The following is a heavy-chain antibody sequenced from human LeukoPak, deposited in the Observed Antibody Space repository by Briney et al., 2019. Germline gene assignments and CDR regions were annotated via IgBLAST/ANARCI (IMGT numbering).Heavy chain of an antibody. CDR1: GFTFDDYA. CDR3: ARENDYGDDNWFDP. Sequence: PGGSLRLSCAASGFTFDDYAMHWVRQAPGKGLEWVSGISWNSGSIGYADSVKGRFTISRDNSKNTLYVQMNSLRGEDTAVYYCARENDYGDDNWFDPWGQGTLVTVSS. V-gene: IGHV3-9*01. J-gene: IGHJ5*02. CDR2: ISWNSGSI. D-gene: IGHD4-17*01.